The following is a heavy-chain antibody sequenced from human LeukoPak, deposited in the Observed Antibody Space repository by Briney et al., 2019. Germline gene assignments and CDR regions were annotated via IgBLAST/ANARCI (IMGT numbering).Heavy chain of an antibody. V-gene: IGHV5-51*01. J-gene: IGHJ2*01. CDR3: ARRTGAAYWYFDL. D-gene: IGHD1-26*01. CDR2: IYPGDSDT. Sequence: GESLKISCKGSGYSFTSYWIGWVRQMPGKGLEWMGIIYPGDSDTRYAPSFQGQVTISADKSISTAYLQWNSLKASDTAMYYCARRTGAAYWYFDLWGRGTLVTVSS. CDR1: GYSFTSYW.